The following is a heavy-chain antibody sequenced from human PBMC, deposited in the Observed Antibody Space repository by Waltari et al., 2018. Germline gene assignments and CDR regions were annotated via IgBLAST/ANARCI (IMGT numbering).Heavy chain of an antibody. Sequence: QVQLVQSGAEVQKPGSSVKVSCTASGGTFSSYAIPRVRQAPGHGIEWMGGLIPIFGTANYAQKFQGRVTITTDESTSTAYMELSSLRSEDTAVYYCARTIGLYYYYGMDVWGQGTTVTVSS. CDR1: GGTFSSYA. J-gene: IGHJ6*02. CDR3: ARTIGLYYYYGMDV. CDR2: LIPIFGTA. D-gene: IGHD3-9*01. V-gene: IGHV1-69*05.